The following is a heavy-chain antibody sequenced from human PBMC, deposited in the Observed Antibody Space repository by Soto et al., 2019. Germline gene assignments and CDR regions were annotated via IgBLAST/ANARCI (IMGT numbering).Heavy chain of an antibody. D-gene: IGHD5-18*01. CDR1: GGSFSGYY. V-gene: IGHV4-34*01. CDR2: INHSGST. Sequence: GTRRLTCSVYGGSFSGYYWSWIRQPPGKGLEGIGEINHSGSTNYSPSLKSRVTISGDTSKKQLSLNLSSVTSADTAVSYGARGGTRRIQFVPAVDICGKG. CDR3: ARGGTRRIQFVPAVDI. J-gene: IGHJ3*02.